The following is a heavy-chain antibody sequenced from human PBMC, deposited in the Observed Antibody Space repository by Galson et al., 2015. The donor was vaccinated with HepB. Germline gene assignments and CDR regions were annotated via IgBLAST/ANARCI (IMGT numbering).Heavy chain of an antibody. CDR3: ARGADSGSYEVDY. V-gene: IGHV3-7*03. CDR2: IKQDGSEK. D-gene: IGHD1-26*01. Sequence: SLRLSCAASGFTFSSYWMSWVRQAPGKGLEWVANIKQDGSEKYYVDSVRGRFTISRDNAKNSLYLQMNSLRAEDTAVYYCARGADSGSYEVDYWGQGTLVTVSS. CDR1: GFTFSSYW. J-gene: IGHJ4*02.